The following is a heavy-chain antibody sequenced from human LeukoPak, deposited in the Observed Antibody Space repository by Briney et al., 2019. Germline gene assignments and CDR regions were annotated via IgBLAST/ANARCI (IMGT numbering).Heavy chain of an antibody. V-gene: IGHV1-24*01. D-gene: IGHD3-3*02. CDR1: GYTLTELS. Sequence: GASVMVSCKVSGYTLTELSMHWVRQAPGKGLEWMGGFDPEDGETTYAQKFQGRVTMTEDTSTDIAYMELSSLRSEDTAVYYCATDKETQLALDYWGQGTLVTVSS. CDR2: FDPEDGET. J-gene: IGHJ4*02. CDR3: ATDKETQLALDY.